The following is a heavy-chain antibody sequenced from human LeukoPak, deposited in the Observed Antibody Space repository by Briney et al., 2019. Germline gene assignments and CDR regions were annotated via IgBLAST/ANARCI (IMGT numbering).Heavy chain of an antibody. CDR3: ARDRDVVVPAAISLPIDY. CDR1: GYTFTSYG. Sequence: VAAVKVSCKASGYTFTSYGSSWVRQAPGQGLEWMGWISAYNGNTNYAQKLQGRVTMTTDTSTSTAYMELRSLRSDDTAVYYCARDRDVVVPAAISLPIDYWGQGTLVTVSS. V-gene: IGHV1-18*01. J-gene: IGHJ4*02. D-gene: IGHD2-2*02. CDR2: ISAYNGNT.